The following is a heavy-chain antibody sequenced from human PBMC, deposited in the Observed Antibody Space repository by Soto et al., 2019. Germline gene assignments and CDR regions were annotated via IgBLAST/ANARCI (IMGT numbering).Heavy chain of an antibody. V-gene: IGHV4-59*01. CDR3: ARVLPDYGDYPFDP. CDR1: GGSISSYY. Sequence: SETLSLTCTVSGGSISSYYWSWIRQPPGKGLEWIGYIYYSGSTSYNPSLKSRVTISIDMSRNQISLKLTSVTAADTAVYYCARVLPDYGDYPFDPWGQGTLVTVSS. CDR2: IYYSGST. D-gene: IGHD4-17*01. J-gene: IGHJ5*02.